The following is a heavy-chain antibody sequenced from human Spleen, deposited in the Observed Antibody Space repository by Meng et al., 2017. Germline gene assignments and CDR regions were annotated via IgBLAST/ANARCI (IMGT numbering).Heavy chain of an antibody. Sequence: QVERRQWRAGLVKPSGTLSRTCAVYGGSFSCYYWSWIRQPPGKGLEWIGEINHSGSTNYNPSLKSRATISVDTSQNNLSLKLSSVTAADSAVYYCARGPTTMAHDFDYWGQGTLVTVSS. CDR1: GGSFSCYY. D-gene: IGHD4-11*01. J-gene: IGHJ4*02. CDR2: INHSGST. V-gene: IGHV4-34*01. CDR3: ARGPTTMAHDFDY.